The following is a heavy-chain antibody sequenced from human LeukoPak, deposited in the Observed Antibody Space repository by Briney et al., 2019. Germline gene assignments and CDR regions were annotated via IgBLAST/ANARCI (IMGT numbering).Heavy chain of an antibody. CDR3: ASASHITMLRGANDY. Sequence: GASVKVSCKASGYTFTGYYMHWVRQAPGQGLEWMGGIIPIFGTANYAQKFQGRVTITADESTSTAYMELSSLRSEDTAVYYCASASHITMLRGANDYWGQGTLVTVSS. V-gene: IGHV1-69*13. D-gene: IGHD3-10*01. CDR1: GYTFTGYY. CDR2: IIPIFGTA. J-gene: IGHJ4*02.